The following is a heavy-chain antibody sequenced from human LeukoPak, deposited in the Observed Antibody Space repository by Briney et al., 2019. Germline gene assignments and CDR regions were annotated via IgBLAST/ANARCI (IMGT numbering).Heavy chain of an antibody. J-gene: IGHJ5*02. D-gene: IGHD2-2*01. Sequence: GESLKISCKGSGYSFTSYWIGWVRQMPGKGLEWMGIIYPGDSDTRYSPSFQGQVTISADKSISTAYLQWSSLKASDTAMYYCARLEMYQLSRGWFDPWGQGTLVTVSS. CDR3: ARLEMYQLSRGWFDP. V-gene: IGHV5-51*01. CDR1: GYSFTSYW. CDR2: IYPGDSDT.